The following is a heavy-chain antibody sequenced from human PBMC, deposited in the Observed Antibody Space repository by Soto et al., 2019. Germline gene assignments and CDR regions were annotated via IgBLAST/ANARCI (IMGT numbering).Heavy chain of an antibody. Sequence: GGSLRLSCAASGFTFDDYAMHWVRQAPGKGLEWVSGISWNSGSIGYADSVKGRFTISRDNAKNSLYLQMNSLRAEDTALYYCAKDILQGPAYYDFWSGYYRGENGSQSVYWGQGTLVTVSS. CDR3: AKDILQGPAYYDFWSGYYRGENGSQSVY. J-gene: IGHJ4*02. V-gene: IGHV3-9*01. D-gene: IGHD3-3*01. CDR1: GFTFDDYA. CDR2: ISWNSGSI.